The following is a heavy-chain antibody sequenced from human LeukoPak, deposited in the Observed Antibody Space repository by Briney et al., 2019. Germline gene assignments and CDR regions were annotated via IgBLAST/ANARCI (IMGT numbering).Heavy chain of an antibody. V-gene: IGHV4-4*07. Sequence: SETLSLTCTVSGGSISIYYWSWIRQPAGKGLEWIGRIYTSGTTHYNPSLKSRVTISVDTSKNQFSLKLSSVTAADTAVYYCARALSRAAAGGIDYWGQGTLVTVSS. J-gene: IGHJ4*02. CDR3: ARALSRAAAGGIDY. CDR1: GGSISIYY. D-gene: IGHD6-13*01. CDR2: IYTSGTT.